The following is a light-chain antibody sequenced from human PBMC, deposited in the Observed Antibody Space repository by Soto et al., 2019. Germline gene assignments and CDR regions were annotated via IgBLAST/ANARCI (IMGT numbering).Light chain of an antibody. CDR3: QQVYVYPST. V-gene: IGKV3D-20*02. J-gene: IGKJ4*01. CDR1: QSVSSSS. CDR2: DAS. Sequence: EIVLTQSPVTLSLSPGERATLSCRASQSVSSSSLAWYQQKRGQAPRLLIHDASSRATGIPDRFSGSGSGTDFTLTISSLQPEDFATYYCQQVYVYPSTFGGGTKVDIK.